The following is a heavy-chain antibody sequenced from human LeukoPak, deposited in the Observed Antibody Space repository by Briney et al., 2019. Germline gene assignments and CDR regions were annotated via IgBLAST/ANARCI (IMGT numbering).Heavy chain of an antibody. J-gene: IGHJ5*02. Sequence: GSSVKVSCKASGGTFSSYAISWVRQAPGQGLEWMGRIIPILGIANYEQKFQGRVTITADKSTSTAYMELSSLRSEDTAVYYCARQRVAGFNWFDPWGQGTLVTVSS. CDR3: ARQRVAGFNWFDP. CDR2: IIPILGIA. D-gene: IGHD6-19*01. V-gene: IGHV1-69*04. CDR1: GGTFSSYA.